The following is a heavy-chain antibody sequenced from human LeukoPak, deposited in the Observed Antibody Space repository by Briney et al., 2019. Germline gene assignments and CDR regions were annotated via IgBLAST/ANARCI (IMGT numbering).Heavy chain of an antibody. D-gene: IGHD1-14*01. J-gene: IGHJ6*02. Sequence: GGSLRLSCAASGFTFSSYAMSWVRQAPGKGLEWVSAISGSGGSTYYADSVKGRFTISRDNSKNTLYLQMNSLRAEDTAVYYCAKVAVTLYYYYYGMDVWGQGTTVTVSS. V-gene: IGHV3-23*01. CDR3: AKVAVTLYYYYYGMDV. CDR1: GFTFSSYA. CDR2: ISGSGGST.